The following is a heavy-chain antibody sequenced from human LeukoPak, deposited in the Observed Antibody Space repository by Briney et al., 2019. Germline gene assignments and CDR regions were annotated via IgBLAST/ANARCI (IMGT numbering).Heavy chain of an antibody. V-gene: IGHV3-48*01. D-gene: IGHD4-17*01. CDR2: ISGTSSTTI. CDR1: GFTFSSYS. J-gene: IGHJ4*02. Sequence: GGSLRLSCAASGFTFSSYSMNWVRQAPGKGLEWVSYISGTSSTTIYYADSVKGRFTISRDNAKNSLHLQMNSLRAEDTAVYYCASAAATMTNLRLVDYWGQGTLVTVSS. CDR3: ASAAATMTNLRLVDY.